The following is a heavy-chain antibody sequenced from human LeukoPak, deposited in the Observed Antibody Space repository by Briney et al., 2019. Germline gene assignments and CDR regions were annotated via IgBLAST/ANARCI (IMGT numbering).Heavy chain of an antibody. CDR2: INHSGST. Sequence: SETLSLTCAVYGGSFSGYYWSWIRLPPGKGLEWIGEINHSGSTNYNPSLKSRVTISVDTSKNQFSLKLSSVTAADTAVYYCARGARIAAVYWYFDLWGRGTLVTVSS. V-gene: IGHV4-34*01. CDR3: ARGARIAAVYWYFDL. CDR1: GGSFSGYY. D-gene: IGHD6-13*01. J-gene: IGHJ2*01.